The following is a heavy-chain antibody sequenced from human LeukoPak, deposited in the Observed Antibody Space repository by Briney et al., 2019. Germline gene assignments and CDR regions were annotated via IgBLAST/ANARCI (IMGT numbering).Heavy chain of an antibody. J-gene: IGHJ3*02. CDR3: ATSTVADSDAFDI. CDR2: INPNSGVT. V-gene: IGHV1-2*02. D-gene: IGHD4-17*01. Sequence: ASVKVSCKASGGTFTAYYIPWGRQAPGQGLEWMGWINPNSGVTNSAQKFQGRVSMTRATSITTAYMELSRLTSDDTAVYYCATSTVADSDAFDIWGQGTMVTVSS. CDR1: GGTFTAYY.